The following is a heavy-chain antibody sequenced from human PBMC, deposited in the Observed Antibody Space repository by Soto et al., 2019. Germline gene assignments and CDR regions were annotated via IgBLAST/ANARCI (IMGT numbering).Heavy chain of an antibody. Sequence: QEHLVESGGGVVQPGRSLSLSCAAYRFNFIIYAMHWVRQAPSKGLEWVALISKDGSTRYYADSVKGRFTISRDNAKNTLFLQMDSLRPDDTAVYYCARVTKEKWLVKWFDPWGQGTLVTVSS. CDR1: RFNFIIYA. D-gene: IGHD6-19*01. CDR3: ARVTKEKWLVKWFDP. V-gene: IGHV3-30-3*01. J-gene: IGHJ5*02. CDR2: ISKDGSTR.